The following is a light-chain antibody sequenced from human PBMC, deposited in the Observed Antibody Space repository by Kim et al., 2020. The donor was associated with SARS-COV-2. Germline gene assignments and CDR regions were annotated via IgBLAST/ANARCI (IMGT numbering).Light chain of an antibody. CDR3: SSYTSSSGMMV. CDR2: EGT. Sequence: SITISCTGTSSDINNYNYVSSYQQHPGKAPKHMIYEGTKRPSGVSSRFSGSKSCNTASLTISGLQAEDEADYYCSSYTSSSGMMVFGGGTQLTVL. V-gene: IGLV2-14*01. J-gene: IGLJ3*02. CDR1: SSDINNYNY.